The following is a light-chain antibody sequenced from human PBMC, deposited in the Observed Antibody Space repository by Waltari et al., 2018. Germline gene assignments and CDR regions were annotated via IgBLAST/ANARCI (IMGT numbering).Light chain of an antibody. CDR1: QSVDYK. CDR3: QQYDSWPQT. V-gene: IGKV3-15*01. J-gene: IGKJ4*01. Sequence: EVVMTQSPATLSVSPGERATLFCRTSQSVDYKLAWYQHKPGQAPRLLIYDISTRIPGIPARFSGGGSGILFTLTISSLQSEDFAVYYCQQYDSWPQTFGGGTKVEIK. CDR2: DIS.